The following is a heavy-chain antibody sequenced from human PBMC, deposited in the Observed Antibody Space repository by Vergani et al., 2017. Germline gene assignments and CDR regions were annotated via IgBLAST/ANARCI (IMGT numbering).Heavy chain of an antibody. D-gene: IGHD3-3*01. CDR2: IIPIFGTA. CDR1: GGTFSSYA. V-gene: IGHV1-69*01. J-gene: IGHJ5*02. Sequence: QVQLVQSGAEVKKPGSSVKVSCKASGGTFSSYAISWVRQAPGQGLEWMGGIIPIFGTANYAQKFQGRVTITADESTSTAYMELSSLRSEDTAVYYCATVGHYDFWSERGRGEFDPWGQGTLVTVSS. CDR3: ATVGHYDFWSERGRGEFDP.